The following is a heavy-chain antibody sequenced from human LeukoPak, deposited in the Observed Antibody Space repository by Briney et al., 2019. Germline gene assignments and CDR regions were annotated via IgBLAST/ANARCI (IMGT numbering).Heavy chain of an antibody. V-gene: IGHV1-69*13. Sequence: GASVKVSCKASGDTFSSYAISWVRQAPGQGLEWMGGIIPIFGTANYAQKFQGRVTITADESTSTAYMELSSLRSEDTAVYYCARAHAYSSGWYYFDYWGQGTLVTVSS. CDR3: ARAHAYSSGWYYFDY. D-gene: IGHD6-19*01. CDR2: IIPIFGTA. CDR1: GDTFSSYA. J-gene: IGHJ4*02.